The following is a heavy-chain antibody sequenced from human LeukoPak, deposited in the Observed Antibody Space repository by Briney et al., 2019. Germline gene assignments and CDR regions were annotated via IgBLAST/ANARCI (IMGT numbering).Heavy chain of an antibody. CDR2: IYYSGIT. CDR1: GGSISSYY. CDR3: AREMFVPGYYTQDAFDI. J-gene: IGHJ3*02. D-gene: IGHD3/OR15-3a*01. V-gene: IGHV4-59*01. Sequence: PSETLSLTCTVSGGSISSYYWSWIRQPPGNGLERIGYIYYSGITNYNPSLKSRVTMSVDTSKNQFSLYLNSVTAADTAVYFCAREMFVPGYYTQDAFDIWGQGTMVTVSS.